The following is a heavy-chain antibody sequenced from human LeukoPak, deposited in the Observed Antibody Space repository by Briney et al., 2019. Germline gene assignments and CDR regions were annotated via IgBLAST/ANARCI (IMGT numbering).Heavy chain of an antibody. CDR1: GGSISSYY. J-gene: IGHJ4*02. CDR2: VYYSGST. CDR3: ARGVVAAPQTFDY. D-gene: IGHD2-15*01. V-gene: IGHV4-59*01. Sequence: SETLSLTCTVSGGSISSYYWSWIRRPPGKGLEWIGYVYYSGSTNYNPALKSRVTISIDTSKNQFSLKLSSVTAADTAVYYCARGVVAAPQTFDYRGQGTLVTVSS.